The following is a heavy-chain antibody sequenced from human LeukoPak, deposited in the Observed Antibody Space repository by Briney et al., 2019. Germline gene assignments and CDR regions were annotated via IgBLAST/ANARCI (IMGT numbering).Heavy chain of an antibody. D-gene: IGHD4-17*01. J-gene: IGHJ4*02. CDR1: GYTFTSYG. CDR3: ARDNDYGDYASAD. V-gene: IGHV1-18*01. Sequence: ASVKVSCKASGYTFTSYGISWVRQAPGQGLEWMGWIIAYNGNTNYAQKFQGRVTITRNTSISTAYMELSRLRSDDTAVYYCARDNDYGDYASADWGQGTLVTVSS. CDR2: IIAYNGNT.